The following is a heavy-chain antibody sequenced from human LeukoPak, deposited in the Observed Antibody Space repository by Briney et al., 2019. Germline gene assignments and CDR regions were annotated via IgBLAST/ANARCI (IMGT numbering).Heavy chain of an antibody. V-gene: IGHV3-23*01. CDR3: AKPYYLYSGYDFPENWYFDL. J-gene: IGHJ2*01. Sequence: GGSLRLSCAASGFTFSSYSMNWARRAPGKGLEWVSAFSGSGGSTYYADSVKGRFTISRDNSKNTLYLQMNSLRAEDTAVYYCAKPYYLYSGYDFPENWYFDLWGRGTLVTVSS. CDR1: GFTFSSYS. D-gene: IGHD5-12*01. CDR2: FSGSGGST.